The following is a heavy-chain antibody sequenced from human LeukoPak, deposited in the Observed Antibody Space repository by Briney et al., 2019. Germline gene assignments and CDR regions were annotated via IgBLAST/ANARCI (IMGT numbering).Heavy chain of an antibody. D-gene: IGHD3-10*01. CDR2: ISSSSSYI. CDR1: GFTFSSHS. CDR3: ARVRGDYYGSGSYYTFDY. Sequence: GGSLRLSCAASGFTFSSHSMNWVRQAPGKGLEWVSSISSSSSYIYYADSVKGRFTISRDNAKNSLYLQMNSLRAEDTAVYYCARVRGDYYGSGSYYTFDYWGQGTLVTVSS. V-gene: IGHV3-21*01. J-gene: IGHJ4*02.